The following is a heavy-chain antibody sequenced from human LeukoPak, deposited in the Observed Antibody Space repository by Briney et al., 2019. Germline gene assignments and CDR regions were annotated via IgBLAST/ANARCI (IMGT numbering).Heavy chain of an antibody. D-gene: IGHD1/OR15-1a*01. Sequence: GGSLRLSCAASGFTFSSCAMSWVRQAPGKGLEWVSAISDTGGNAFYADSVKGRFTISRDNSKNTLYLQMNSLRAEDTAIYYCAKGRTNDYWGQGTLVTVSS. J-gene: IGHJ4*02. CDR1: GFTFSSCA. V-gene: IGHV3-23*01. CDR3: AKGRTNDY. CDR2: ISDTGGNA.